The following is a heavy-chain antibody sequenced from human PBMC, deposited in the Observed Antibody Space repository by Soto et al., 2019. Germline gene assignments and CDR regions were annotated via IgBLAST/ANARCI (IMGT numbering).Heavy chain of an antibody. J-gene: IGHJ4*02. CDR1: GYSFAGYW. CDR3: ARQIYDSDTGPNFQYYFDT. Sequence: RGESLKISCKGSGYSFAGYWITWVRKKPGKGLEWMGRIDPSDSQTYYSPSFRGHVTISVPKSITTAFLQWSSLRALDTAMYYCARQIYDSDTGPNFQYYFDTWGQGTPVTVS. D-gene: IGHD3-22*01. V-gene: IGHV5-10-1*01. CDR2: IDPSDSQT.